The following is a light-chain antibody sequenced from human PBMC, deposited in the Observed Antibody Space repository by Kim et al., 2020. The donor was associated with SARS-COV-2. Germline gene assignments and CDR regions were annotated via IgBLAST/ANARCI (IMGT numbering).Light chain of an antibody. Sequence: SPGERATLSCRASPSAGFNYLSWYQQTPGQAPRLLIYAASSRATGTPARFSGSGSGTDFSLTIERLEPEDFAIYYCQQYGSSPPYTFGQGTKLEI. V-gene: IGKV3-20*01. CDR1: PSAGFNY. CDR2: AAS. J-gene: IGKJ2*01. CDR3: QQYGSSPPYT.